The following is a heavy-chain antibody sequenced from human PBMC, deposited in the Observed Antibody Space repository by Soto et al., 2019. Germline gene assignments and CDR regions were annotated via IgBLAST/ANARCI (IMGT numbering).Heavy chain of an antibody. CDR3: AGDGGNYYDSSGYLNCFDP. J-gene: IGHJ5*02. CDR2: INPSGGST. CDR1: GYTFTSYY. D-gene: IGHD3-22*01. V-gene: IGHV1-46*01. Sequence: ASVKVSCKASGYTFTSYYMHWVRQAPGQGLEWMGIINPSGGSTSYAQKFQGRVTMTRDTSTSTVYMELSSLRSEDTAVYYCAGDGGNYYDSSGYLNCFDPWGQGTLVTVSS.